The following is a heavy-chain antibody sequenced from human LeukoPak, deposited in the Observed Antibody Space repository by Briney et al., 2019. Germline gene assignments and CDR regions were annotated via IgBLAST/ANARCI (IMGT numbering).Heavy chain of an antibody. J-gene: IGHJ4*02. CDR1: GYTFTGYY. V-gene: IGHV1-2*02. Sequence: GASVKVSCKASGYTFTGYYMHWVRQAPGQGREWRGWINPNSGGTNYAQKFQGRVTMTRDTSISTAYMELSRLRSDDTAVYYCARGGGYSYGLPSGYWGQGTLVTVSS. CDR3: ARGGGYSYGLPSGY. CDR2: INPNSGGT. D-gene: IGHD5-18*01.